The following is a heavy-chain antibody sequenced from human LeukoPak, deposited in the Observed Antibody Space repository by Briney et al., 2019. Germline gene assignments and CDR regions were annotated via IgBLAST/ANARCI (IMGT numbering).Heavy chain of an antibody. CDR3: ARGRGVATPSRLGWFDP. D-gene: IGHD5-12*01. J-gene: IGHJ5*02. CDR1: GGSFSGYY. CDR2: INHSGST. Sequence: PSETLSLTCAVYGGSFSGYYWSWIRPPPGKGLEWIGEINHSGSTNYNPSVKSRVTISLDTSKNQFSLKLSSVAAADTAVYYCARGRGVATPSRLGWFDPWGQGTLVTVSS. V-gene: IGHV4-34*01.